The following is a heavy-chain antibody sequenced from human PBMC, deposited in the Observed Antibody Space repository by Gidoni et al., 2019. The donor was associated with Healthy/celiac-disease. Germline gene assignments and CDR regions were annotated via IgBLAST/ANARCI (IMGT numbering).Heavy chain of an antibody. J-gene: IGHJ4*02. CDR2: IWYDGSNK. Sequence: QVQLVESGGGVVQPGRSLRLPCAASGFTFSSYGMHWVRQAPGKGLEWVAVIWYDGSNKYYADSVKGRFTISRDNSKNTLYLQMNSLRAEDTAVYYCARDYDSSGYYDQPFDYWGQGTLVTVSS. D-gene: IGHD3-22*01. CDR3: ARDYDSSGYYDQPFDY. CDR1: GFTFSSYG. V-gene: IGHV3-33*01.